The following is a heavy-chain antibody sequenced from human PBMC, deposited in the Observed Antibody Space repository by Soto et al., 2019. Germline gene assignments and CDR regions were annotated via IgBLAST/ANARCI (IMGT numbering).Heavy chain of an antibody. Sequence: QVQLVESGGGVVQPGTSLRLSCAASGFTFSRHGMHWVRQTPGKGLEWLAVILNDASGHWYADSVKGRFTISRDNFENTLYLQMNGLRLEDTAMYYCARDDDYPDHGFDYCGQGTLVTVSS. D-gene: IGHD4-17*01. J-gene: IGHJ4*02. CDR2: ILNDASGH. V-gene: IGHV3-33*01. CDR3: ARDDDYPDHGFDY. CDR1: GFTFSRHG.